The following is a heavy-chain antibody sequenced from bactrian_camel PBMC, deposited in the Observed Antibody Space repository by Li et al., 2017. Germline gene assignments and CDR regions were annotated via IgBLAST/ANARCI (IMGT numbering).Heavy chain of an antibody. CDR3: AAAFIRAGLCPSSPGLYIH. Sequence: VESGGGAVQSGGSLRLSCVVSGFVSRRCKMGWYRQAQGKERELVSTIDSDDTTNYADSVKGRFTISQDNGKNVYLQMNNLKPEDTAMYYCAAAFIRAGLCPSSPGLYIHWGQGTQVTVS. D-gene: IGHD5*01. CDR1: GFVSRRCK. CDR2: IDSDDTT. V-gene: IGHV3S10*01. J-gene: IGHJ4*01.